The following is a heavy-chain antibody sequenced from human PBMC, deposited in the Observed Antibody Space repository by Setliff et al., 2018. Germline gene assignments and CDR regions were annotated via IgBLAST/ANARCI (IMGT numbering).Heavy chain of an antibody. CDR3: AGGKDRSGYYQSPTSDDGFDI. J-gene: IGHJ3*02. Sequence: GGSLRLSCAASGFNFNLYNMNWVRQAPGKGLEWVSYIISNSLTIHYADSVKGRFTISRDNAKNSLYLQMNTLRAEDTAVYYCAGGKDRSGYYQSPTSDDGFDIWGQGTMVTVSS. D-gene: IGHD3-22*01. V-gene: IGHV3-48*01. CDR1: GFNFNLYN. CDR2: IISNSLTI.